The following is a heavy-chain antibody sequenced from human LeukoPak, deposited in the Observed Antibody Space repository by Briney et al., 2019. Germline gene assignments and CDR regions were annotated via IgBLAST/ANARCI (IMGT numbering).Heavy chain of an antibody. Sequence: GASVKVSCKASGYTFTGYYMHWVRQAPGQGLDWMGWINPNSGGTNYAQKFQGRVTMTRDTSISTTYMELSRLRSDDTGVYYCARVWSSSTLDAFDIWGEGTMVTVSS. D-gene: IGHD2-2*01. CDR2: INPNSGGT. V-gene: IGHV1-2*02. J-gene: IGHJ3*02. CDR1: GYTFTGYY. CDR3: ARVWSSSTLDAFDI.